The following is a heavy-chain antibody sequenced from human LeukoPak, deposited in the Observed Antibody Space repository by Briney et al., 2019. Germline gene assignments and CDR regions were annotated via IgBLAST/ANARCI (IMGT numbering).Heavy chain of an antibody. Sequence: GASVKVSCKASGYTFTAHYMHWVRQAPGQGLEWMGWINPNSGGTNYAQRFQGRVTMTRDTSISTAYMELSGLRSDDTAVYYCAKTIAAARDYWGQGTLVTVSS. CDR3: AKTIAAARDY. D-gene: IGHD6-13*01. CDR1: GYTFTAHY. J-gene: IGHJ4*02. CDR2: INPNSGGT. V-gene: IGHV1-2*02.